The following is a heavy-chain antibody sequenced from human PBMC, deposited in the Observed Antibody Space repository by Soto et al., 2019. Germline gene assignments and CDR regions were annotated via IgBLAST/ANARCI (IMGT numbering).Heavy chain of an antibody. J-gene: IGHJ4*02. CDR1: GGTFSSYT. Sequence: QVQLVQSGAEVKKPGSSVKVSCKASGGTFSSYTISWVRQAPGQGLEWMGRIIPILGIANYAQKFQGRVTITADKSTSTAYMELSSLRSEDTAVYYCAVDGYSSGWLVTDWGQGTLVTVSS. V-gene: IGHV1-69*02. CDR2: IIPILGIA. CDR3: AVDGYSSGWLVTD. D-gene: IGHD6-19*01.